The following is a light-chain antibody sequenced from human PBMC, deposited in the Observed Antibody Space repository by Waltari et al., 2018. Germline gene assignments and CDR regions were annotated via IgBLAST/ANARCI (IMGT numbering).Light chain of an antibody. CDR3: QRYGTSPPYT. CDR1: QSVDSRY. V-gene: IGKV3-20*01. J-gene: IGKJ2*01. Sequence: EIALTQSPGTLSLSPGDRATLSCRASQSVDSRYLAWYQQRPGQAPRLLIYGTSNRATGIPEGVTGSGSGTDFTLTISRLEPEDFAVYYCQRYGTSPPYTFGPGTKLEIK. CDR2: GTS.